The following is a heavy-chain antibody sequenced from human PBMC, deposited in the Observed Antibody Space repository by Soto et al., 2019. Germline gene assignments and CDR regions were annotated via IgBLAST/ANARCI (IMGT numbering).Heavy chain of an antibody. J-gene: IGHJ4*02. CDR2: VYYGGRS. Sequence: SETLSLTCTVSSAPVSSTTYTWGWIRQPPGKGLEWVASVYYGGRSYYNPTLNSRVTISVDTSKNTLFLQMNSLRAEDTAVYYCAKDRYGDYGGIDYWGQGTMVTVSS. CDR1: SAPVSSTTYT. D-gene: IGHD4-17*01. CDR3: AKDRYGDYGGIDY. V-gene: IGHV4-39*07.